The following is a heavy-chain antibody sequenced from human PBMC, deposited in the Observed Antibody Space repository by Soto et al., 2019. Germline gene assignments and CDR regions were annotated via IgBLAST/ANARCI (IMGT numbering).Heavy chain of an antibody. CDR2: ISSSSSYI. Sequence: GGSLRLSCAASGFTFSSYSMNWVRQAPGKGLEWVSSISSSSSYIYYADSVKGRFTISRDNAKNSLYLQMNSLRAEDKAVYYCARLWFGEFEANWGQGTLVTVSS. V-gene: IGHV3-21*01. CDR3: ARLWFGEFEAN. D-gene: IGHD3-10*01. J-gene: IGHJ4*02. CDR1: GFTFSSYS.